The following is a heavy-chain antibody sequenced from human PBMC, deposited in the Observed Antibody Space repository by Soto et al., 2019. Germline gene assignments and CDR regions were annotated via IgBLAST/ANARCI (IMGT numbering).Heavy chain of an antibody. D-gene: IGHD6-19*01. CDR3: AKRPLAGSGWTFDY. J-gene: IGHJ4*02. V-gene: IGHV3-30*02. Sequence: PGGSLRLSCSAPGFTFNTHGMHWVRQSPGKGLEWVSYISYSGNKYYADSVQGRFTISRDDSKNTVFLQINSLRTEDTAVYYCAKRPLAGSGWTFDYWGQGTSVTVSS. CDR1: GFTFNTHG. CDR2: ISYSGNK.